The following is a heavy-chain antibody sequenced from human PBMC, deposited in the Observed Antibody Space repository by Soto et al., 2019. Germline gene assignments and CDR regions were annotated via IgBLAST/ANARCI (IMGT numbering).Heavy chain of an antibody. D-gene: IGHD2-15*01. CDR1: GYTFTSYA. J-gene: IGHJ5*02. V-gene: IGHV1-3*01. CDR3: ARDGEIVVVAATLGQGFDP. Sequence: QVQLVQSGAEVKKPGASVKVSCKASGYTFTSYAMHWVRQAPGQRHEWMGWINAGNGNTKYSQKFQGRVTITRDTSASTAYMELSSLRSEDTAVYYCARDGEIVVVAATLGQGFDPWGQGTLVTVSS. CDR2: INAGNGNT.